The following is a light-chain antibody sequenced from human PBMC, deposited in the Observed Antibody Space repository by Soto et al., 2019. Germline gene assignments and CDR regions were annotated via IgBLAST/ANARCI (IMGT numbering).Light chain of an antibody. CDR3: SSYVGSNIYV. Sequence: QSALTQPPPASGSPGQSVTISCTGTSSDVGAYNYVSWYQQHPGKAPKLMIYEVSKRPSGVPDRFSGSKSGNTASLTVSGLQAEDEADYYCSSYVGSNIYVFGTGTKLTVL. CDR1: SSDVGAYNY. V-gene: IGLV2-8*01. J-gene: IGLJ1*01. CDR2: EVS.